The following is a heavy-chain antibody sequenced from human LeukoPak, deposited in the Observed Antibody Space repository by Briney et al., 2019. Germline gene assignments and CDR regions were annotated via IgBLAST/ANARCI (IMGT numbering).Heavy chain of an antibody. CDR3: ASTYVVVTAVHDAFHI. CDR1: GFTFSSYE. Sequence: GGSLRLSCAASGFTFSSYEMNWVRQAPGKGLEWVSYITDSGTTIYYADSVKGRFTVTRDNAKGSVSLQMNSLRAEDTAVYYCASTYVVVTAVHDAFHIWGQGTMVTVSS. CDR2: ITDSGTTI. J-gene: IGHJ3*02. V-gene: IGHV3-48*03. D-gene: IGHD2-21*02.